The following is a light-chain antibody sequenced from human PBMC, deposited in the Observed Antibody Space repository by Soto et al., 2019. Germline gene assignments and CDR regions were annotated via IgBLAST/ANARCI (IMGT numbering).Light chain of an antibody. CDR3: QQYDNGPPP. CDR1: QRVSNN. Sequence: EIVMTQSPATLSVSPGERATLSCRASQRVSNNLAWYQQRPGRSPRLLIYATSTRATGIPARFSGSGSGTEFTLTISSLQSEDFAVYYCQQYDNGPPPLGQGTRLEIK. J-gene: IGKJ5*01. V-gene: IGKV3-15*01. CDR2: ATS.